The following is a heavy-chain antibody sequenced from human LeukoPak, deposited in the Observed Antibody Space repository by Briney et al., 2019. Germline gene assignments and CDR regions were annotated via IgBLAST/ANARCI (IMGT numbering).Heavy chain of an antibody. CDR3: TTYNYGSENFDY. V-gene: IGHV3-15*01. J-gene: IGHJ4*02. CDR2: IKSKTDGGTT. CDR1: GFTFSNAW. Sequence: GGSLRLSCAASGFTFSNAWMSWVRQAPGKGLEWVGRIKSKTDGGTTDCAAPVKGRFTISRDDSKNTLCLQVNSLKTEDTAVYYCTTYNYGSENFDYWGQGTLITVSS. D-gene: IGHD5-18*01.